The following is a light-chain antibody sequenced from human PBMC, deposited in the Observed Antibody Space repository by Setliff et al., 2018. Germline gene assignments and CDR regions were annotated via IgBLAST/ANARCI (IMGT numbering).Light chain of an antibody. CDR1: SSDVGYYNY. V-gene: IGLV2-14*01. Sequence: QSVLTQPASVSVSPGQSITISCTGTSSDVGYYNYVSWYQQHPGKAPKLMIYEVSNRPSGVSNRFSGSKSGNTASLTISGLQAEDEADYYCRSYTSSSTRVFGTGTKVTVL. J-gene: IGLJ1*01. CDR3: RSYTSSSTRV. CDR2: EVS.